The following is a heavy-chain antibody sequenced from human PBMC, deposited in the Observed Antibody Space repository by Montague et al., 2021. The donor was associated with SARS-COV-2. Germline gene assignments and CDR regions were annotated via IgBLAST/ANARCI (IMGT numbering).Heavy chain of an antibody. J-gene: IGHJ4*02. CDR3: ARISYGSGMGFDY. D-gene: IGHD3-10*01. V-gene: IGHV2-5*02. CDR1: GFSLTSSGVA. CDR2: IYRDDDK. Sequence: PALVKPTQTLTLTCTFSGFSLTSSGVAVGWIRQPPGKALEWLALIYRDDDKRYTLSLKTKLTITKVTSKNQVVLTMTNMDPVDTATYYCARISYGSGMGFDYWGQGTLVTVSS.